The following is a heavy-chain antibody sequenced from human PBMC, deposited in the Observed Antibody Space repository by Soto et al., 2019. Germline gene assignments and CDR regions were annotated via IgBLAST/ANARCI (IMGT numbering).Heavy chain of an antibody. CDR3: ACGKYYNTSGRNYFEY. J-gene: IGHJ4*02. D-gene: IGHD3-22*01. Sequence: QVQLQESGPGLVKPSQTLSLTCTVSGGSLSNGDYYWSWIRQPPGKGLEWIGYIFFSGNSYYNPSDETVLTISVRTSKNQVSLNLRSVTASDTAVYYCACGKYYNTSGRNYFEYWGQGTLVTVSS. V-gene: IGHV4-30-4*01. CDR1: GGSLSNGDYY. CDR2: IFFSGNS.